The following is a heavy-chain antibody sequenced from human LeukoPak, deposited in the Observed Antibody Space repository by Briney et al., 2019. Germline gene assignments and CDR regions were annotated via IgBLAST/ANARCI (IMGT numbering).Heavy chain of an antibody. Sequence: GGSLRLSCAASGFTFSSYGMTWVRQAPGKGLEWVSYISSSSSTIYYADSVKGRFITSRDNAKNSLYLQVNSLRAEDTALYYCARNFGGGDSSGPYYWGQGTLVTVSS. V-gene: IGHV3-48*04. CDR2: ISSSSSTI. J-gene: IGHJ4*02. CDR1: GFTFSSYG. D-gene: IGHD3-22*01. CDR3: ARNFGGGDSSGPYY.